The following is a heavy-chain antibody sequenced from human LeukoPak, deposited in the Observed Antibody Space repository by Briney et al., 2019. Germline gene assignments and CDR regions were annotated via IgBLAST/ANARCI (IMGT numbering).Heavy chain of an antibody. D-gene: IGHD1-26*01. CDR1: GGSFSGYY. CDR2: INHSVST. Sequence: SETLSLTCAVYGGSFSGYYWSWIPQPPGNGLEWIGEINHSVSTNYNPSLKSRVTISVDTSKNKFSLKLSSVSAADTAVYYCARGGSPVGATNDYWGQGTLVTVSS. CDR3: ARGGSPVGATNDY. J-gene: IGHJ4*02. V-gene: IGHV4-34*01.